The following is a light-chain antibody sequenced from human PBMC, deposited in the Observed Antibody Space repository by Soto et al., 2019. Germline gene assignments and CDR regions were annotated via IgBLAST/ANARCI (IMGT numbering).Light chain of an antibody. J-gene: IGKJ4*01. V-gene: IGKV3-20*01. Sequence: EIVLTQSPGTLSLSPGERATLSCRASQTVRTNYLAWFQHKPGQAPRLLIYGASSRATGIPDRFSDSGSVTDFTLTINRLEPEACAVYFCQQYSDSPLTFGGGTKVEI. CDR1: QTVRTNY. CDR3: QQYSDSPLT. CDR2: GAS.